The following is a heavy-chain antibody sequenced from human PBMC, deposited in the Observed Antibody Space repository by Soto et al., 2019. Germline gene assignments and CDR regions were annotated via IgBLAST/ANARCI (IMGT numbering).Heavy chain of an antibody. V-gene: IGHV3-48*01. D-gene: IGHD6-13*01. CDR1: GFTFSSYS. CDR2: INSSSSTI. Sequence: GGALRLPCAASGFTFSSYSMNWVRQAPGKGLEWVSYINSSSSTIYYADSVQGRFTISRDNAKNSLYLQMNSMRAEATAVYYSAKIQPSIAAADAEYRGQGTLGIVSS. J-gene: IGHJ4*02. CDR3: AKIQPSIAAADAEY.